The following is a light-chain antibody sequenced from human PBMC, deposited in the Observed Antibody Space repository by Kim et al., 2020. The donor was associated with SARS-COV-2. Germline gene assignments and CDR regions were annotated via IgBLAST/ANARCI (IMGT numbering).Light chain of an antibody. J-gene: IGKJ1*01. V-gene: IGKV1-5*01. CDR2: DAS. CDR3: QHRKT. CDR1: QTLSGR. Sequence: SSLSECVGDRVTITRRASQTLSGRLAWYQQKPGKAPKLLIFDASTLESGVPSRFRGSGSGTDFILTISSLQPDDSATYYCQHRKTFGQGTKVDIK.